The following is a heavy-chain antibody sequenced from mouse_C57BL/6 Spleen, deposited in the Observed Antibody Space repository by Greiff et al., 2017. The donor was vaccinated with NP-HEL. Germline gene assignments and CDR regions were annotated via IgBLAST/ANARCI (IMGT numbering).Heavy chain of an antibody. V-gene: IGHV8-12*01. D-gene: IGHD1-1*01. CDR3: ARSYYGSSYWYFDV. Sequence: QVTLKECGPGILQSSQTLSLTCSFSGFSLSTSGMGVSWIRQPSGQGLEWLAHIYWDDDKRYNPSLKSRLTISKDTSRNQVFLKITSVDTADTATYDCARSYYGSSYWYFDVWGTGTTVTVSS. CDR2: IYWDDDK. J-gene: IGHJ1*03. CDR1: GFSLSTSGMG.